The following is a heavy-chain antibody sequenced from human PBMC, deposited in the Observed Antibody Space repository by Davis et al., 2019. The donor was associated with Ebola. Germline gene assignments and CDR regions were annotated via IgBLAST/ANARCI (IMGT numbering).Heavy chain of an antibody. Sequence: AASVKVSCKASGYTFTIYDIIWVRQAPGQGLEWMGWISPYNGNTNYAQKLQGRVTMTTDTSTSTAYMELRSLRSDDTAVYSCARARGYCSSNSCCTYAFDIWGQGTMATVSS. J-gene: IGHJ3*02. CDR2: ISPYNGNT. V-gene: IGHV1-18*04. D-gene: IGHD2-2*02. CDR3: ARARGYCSSNSCCTYAFDI. CDR1: GYTFTIYD.